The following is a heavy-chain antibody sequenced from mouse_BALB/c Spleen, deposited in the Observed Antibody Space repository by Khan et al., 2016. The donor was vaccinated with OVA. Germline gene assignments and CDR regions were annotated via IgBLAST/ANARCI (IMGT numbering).Heavy chain of an antibody. J-gene: IGHJ3*01. Sequence: EVELVESGGDLVKPGGSLKLSCSASGFTFSTYAMSWVRQTPEKRLEWVATISSGGDNIFYPDSVKGRFTISRDNANNTLYLQLSSLRSEDTAMCYCSRQNYGPLAYWGQGTLVTVSA. D-gene: IGHD1-1*01. V-gene: IGHV5-9-3*01. CDR2: ISSGGDNI. CDR1: GFTFSTYA. CDR3: SRQNYGPLAY.